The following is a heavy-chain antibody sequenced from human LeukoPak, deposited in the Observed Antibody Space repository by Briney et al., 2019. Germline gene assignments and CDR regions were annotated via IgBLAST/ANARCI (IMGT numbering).Heavy chain of an antibody. D-gene: IGHD3-22*01. J-gene: IGHJ5*02. V-gene: IGHV3-15*07. CDR3: ATDFYDTT. CDR1: EFTFSSYS. Sequence: GGSLRLSCAASEFTFSSYSMNWVRQAPGKGLEWVGRIRSNSDGGTIDYAAPVIGRFALSRDDSKNTLYLQVNRLQTEDTAVYYCATDFYDTTWGQGTLVTVSS. CDR2: IRSNSDGGTI.